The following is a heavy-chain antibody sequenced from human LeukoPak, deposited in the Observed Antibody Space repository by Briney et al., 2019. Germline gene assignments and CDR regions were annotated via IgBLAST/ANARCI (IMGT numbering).Heavy chain of an antibody. CDR3: VREYSSSSGRAFDI. V-gene: IGHV3-74*01. CDR2: ISTDGSST. Sequence: GGSLRLSCTASGFTFSSYWMHWVRQAPGKGLVWVSRISTDGSSTNSADSVKGRLTISRDNAKNTLYLQMNSLRAEDTAVYYCVREYSSSSGRAFDIWGQGTMVTVSP. J-gene: IGHJ3*02. D-gene: IGHD6-6*01. CDR1: GFTFSSYW.